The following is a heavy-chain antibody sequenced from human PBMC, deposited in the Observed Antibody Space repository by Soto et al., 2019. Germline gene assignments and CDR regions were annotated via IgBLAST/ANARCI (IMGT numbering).Heavy chain of an antibody. CDR1: GGSVSSGSYY. CDR3: APQILYCSGGSGQNWFDP. Sequence: PSETLSLTCTVSGGSVSSGSYYWSWIRQPPGKGLEWIGYIYYSGSTNYNPSLKSRVTISVDTSKNQFSLKLSSVTAADTAVYYCAPQILYCSGGSGQNWFDPWGQGTLVTV. V-gene: IGHV4-61*01. D-gene: IGHD2-15*01. J-gene: IGHJ5*02. CDR2: IYYSGST.